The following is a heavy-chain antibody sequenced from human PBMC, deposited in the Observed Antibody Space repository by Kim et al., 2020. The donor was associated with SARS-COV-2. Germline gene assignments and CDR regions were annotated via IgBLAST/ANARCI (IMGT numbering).Heavy chain of an antibody. D-gene: IGHD6-19*01. J-gene: IGHJ4*02. Sequence: YADSVTGRFTISRDNSKNTLYLQMNSLRAEDTAVYYCARPEQWLEPYFDYWGQGTLVTVSS. CDR3: ARPEQWLEPYFDY. V-gene: IGHV3-30*01.